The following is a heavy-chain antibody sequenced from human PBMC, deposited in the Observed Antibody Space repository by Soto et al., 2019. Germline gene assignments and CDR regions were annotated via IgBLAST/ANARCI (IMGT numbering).Heavy chain of an antibody. CDR1: GGSISSGDYY. J-gene: IGHJ3*02. CDR2: IYYSGST. D-gene: IGHD3-10*01. V-gene: IGHV4-30-4*01. CDR3: ARERYYYGSGSDSNAFDI. Sequence: KASETLSLTCTVSGGSISSGDYYWSWIRQPPGKDLEWIGYIYYSGSTYYNPSLKSRVTISVDTSKKQFSLKLSSVTAADTAMYYCARERYYYGSGSDSNAFDIWGQGTMVTVSS.